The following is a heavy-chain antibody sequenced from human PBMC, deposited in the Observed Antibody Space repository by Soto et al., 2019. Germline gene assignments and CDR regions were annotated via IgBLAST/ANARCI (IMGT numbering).Heavy chain of an antibody. CDR1: GVSIRTSSYY. CDR2: IYNTGST. CDR3: ARLTHYLMDV. Sequence: SETLSLTCTVSGVSIRTSSYYWGWVRLAPGKGLEWIGSIYNTGSTYYNPSLNTRVTISVDTSKNQFSLKLSSVTAADTAVYYCARLTHYLMDVWGQGTTVTVSS. D-gene: IGHD2-21*01. J-gene: IGHJ6*02. V-gene: IGHV4-39*01.